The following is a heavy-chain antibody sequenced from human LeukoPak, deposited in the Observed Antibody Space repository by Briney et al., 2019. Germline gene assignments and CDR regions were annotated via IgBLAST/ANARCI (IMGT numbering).Heavy chain of an antibody. CDR1: GFTFSNYA. Sequence: GGSLRLSCAASGFTFSNYAMHWVRQAPGKGLEWVALIQNDETNKYYADSVKGRFTISRDNSKNTLYLQMNSLRAEDTAVCYCARDTAAAGTYYYYYYGMDVWGQGTTVTVSS. D-gene: IGHD6-13*01. CDR2: IQNDETNK. J-gene: IGHJ6*02. CDR3: ARDTAAAGTYYYYYYGMDV. V-gene: IGHV3-30*19.